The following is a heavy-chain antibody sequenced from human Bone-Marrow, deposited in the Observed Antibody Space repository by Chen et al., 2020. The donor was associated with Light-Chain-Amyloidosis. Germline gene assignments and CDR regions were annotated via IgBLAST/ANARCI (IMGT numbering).Heavy chain of an antibody. CDR1: EFTFSDAF. CDR2: IYKDGRT. CDR3: ASDFRFENNVDR. J-gene: IGHJ5*02. D-gene: IGHD3-9*01. V-gene: IGHV3-53*02. Sequence: DGRWVKTGGGWIHPGVSRRLSCAVSEFTFSDAFMNWVRQAPGKGLEWVSIIYKDGRTFYADSVKGRFTISRNTSKNTLYLHMNNLRAEYTAVYYCASDFRFENNVDRWGQGTLVTVSS.